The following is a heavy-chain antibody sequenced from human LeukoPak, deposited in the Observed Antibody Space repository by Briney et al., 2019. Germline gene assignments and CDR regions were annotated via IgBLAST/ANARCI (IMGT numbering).Heavy chain of an antibody. D-gene: IGHD5-24*01. Sequence: PGGSLRLSCAASGFTFSSYGMHWVRQAPGKGLEWVAVISYDGSNKYYADSVKGRFTISRDNSKNTLYLQMNSLRAEDTAVYYCAKDRAAGWLQLTGITDAFDIWGQGTMVTVSS. J-gene: IGHJ3*02. CDR2: ISYDGSNK. CDR3: AKDRAAGWLQLTGITDAFDI. V-gene: IGHV3-30*18. CDR1: GFTFSSYG.